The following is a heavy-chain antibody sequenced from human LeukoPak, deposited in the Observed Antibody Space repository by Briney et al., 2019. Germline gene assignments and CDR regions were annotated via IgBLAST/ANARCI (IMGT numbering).Heavy chain of an antibody. J-gene: IGHJ4*02. D-gene: IGHD3-22*01. CDR1: GGSISSGGYY. Sequence: PSETLSLTCTVSGGSISSGGYYWSWIRQHPGKGLEWIGYIYYSGSTYYNPSLKSRVTISVDTSKNQFSLKLSSVTAADTAVYCCAREVPGPTYYYDSSGFDYWGQGTLVTVSS. CDR2: IYYSGST. V-gene: IGHV4-31*03. CDR3: AREVPGPTYYYDSSGFDY.